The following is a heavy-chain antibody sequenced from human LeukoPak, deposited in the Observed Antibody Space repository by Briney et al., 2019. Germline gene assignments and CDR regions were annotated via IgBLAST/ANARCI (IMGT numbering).Heavy chain of an antibody. CDR1: GGSFSGHY. J-gene: IGHJ4*02. CDR2: INHGGST. CDR3: ARGRYVTTRGGAAAGFLDY. V-gene: IGHV4-34*01. Sequence: SETLSLTCAVSGGSFSGHYWNWIRQPPGKGLEWIGEINHGGSTNYNPSLKSRVTISLDTSQNQFSLRLSSVTAADTAVYYFARGRYVTTRGGAAAGFLDYWGKGTLVTVST. D-gene: IGHD6-13*01.